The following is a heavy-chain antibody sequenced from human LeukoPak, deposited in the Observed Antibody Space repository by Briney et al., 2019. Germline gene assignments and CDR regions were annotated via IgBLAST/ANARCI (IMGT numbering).Heavy chain of an antibody. Sequence: PGRSLRLSCAASGFTFSSYGMHWARQATGKGLEWVSAIGTAGDTYYPGSVKGRFTISRENAKNSLYLQMNSLRAGDTAVYYCARAVGLNWFDPWGQGTLVTVSS. CDR1: GFTFSSYG. V-gene: IGHV3-13*01. CDR2: IGTAGDT. D-gene: IGHD1-26*01. CDR3: ARAVGLNWFDP. J-gene: IGHJ5*02.